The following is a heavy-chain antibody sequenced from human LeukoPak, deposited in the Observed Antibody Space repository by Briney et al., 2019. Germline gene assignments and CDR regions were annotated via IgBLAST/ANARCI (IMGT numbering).Heavy chain of an antibody. J-gene: IGHJ4*02. CDR2: ISWNSGSI. V-gene: IGHV3-9*01. CDR1: GFTFDDYA. Sequence: GGSLRLSCAASGFTFDDYAMHWVRQAPGKGLEWVSGISWNSGSIGYADSVKGRFTISRDNAKNSLYLQINSLRAEDTALYYCATEPADSSGYYFDYWGQGTLVTVSS. D-gene: IGHD3-22*01. CDR3: ATEPADSSGYYFDY.